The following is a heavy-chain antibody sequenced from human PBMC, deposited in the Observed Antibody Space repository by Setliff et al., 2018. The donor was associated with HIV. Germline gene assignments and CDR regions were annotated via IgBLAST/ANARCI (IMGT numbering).Heavy chain of an antibody. CDR3: ARVQMAYAAFDV. CDR1: GGSISTYY. J-gene: IGHJ3*01. V-gene: IGHV4-59*01. D-gene: IGHD4-17*01. CDR2: IYFTGSR. Sequence: SETLSLTCTVSGGSISTYYWSWIRQPPGKGLEWIGSIYFTGSRDNNPSLKIRVNLSVDTSKHQFSLKLRSVTAEDTAGYYCARVQMAYAAFDVWGQGTMVTVSS.